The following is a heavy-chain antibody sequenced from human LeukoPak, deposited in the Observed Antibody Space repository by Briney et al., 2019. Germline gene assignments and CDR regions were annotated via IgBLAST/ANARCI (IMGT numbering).Heavy chain of an antibody. CDR1: GFTFSTFA. J-gene: IGHJ6*02. CDR3: AKESGAHYGFDMDV. D-gene: IGHD5-12*01. Sequence: GGSLRLSCAASGFTFSTFAMTWVRQAPGKGLEWVSSIADYTAYADSVKGRFTISRDNSKNTLYLQMDSLRAGDTALYYCAKESGAHYGFDMDVWGQGTTVTVSS. CDR2: IADYT. V-gene: IGHV3-23*01.